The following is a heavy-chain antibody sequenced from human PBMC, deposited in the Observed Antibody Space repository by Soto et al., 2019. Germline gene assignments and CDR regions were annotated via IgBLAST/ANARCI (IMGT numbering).Heavy chain of an antibody. D-gene: IGHD3-10*01. V-gene: IGHV3-30*04. J-gene: IGHJ4*02. Sequence: QVQLVESGGGVVQPGRSLRLSCAASGFSFSDHALHWVRQAPGKGLEWVAVISYDGMNKSYADSVKGRFTLSRDNSKNMLYLQVNSLRAADTAVFYCARDTIGSGGGYIDYWGQGTLVTVSS. CDR2: ISYDGMNK. CDR3: ARDTIGSGGGYIDY. CDR1: GFSFSDHA.